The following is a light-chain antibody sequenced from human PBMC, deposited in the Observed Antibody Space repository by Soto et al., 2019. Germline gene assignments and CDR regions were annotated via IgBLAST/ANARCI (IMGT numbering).Light chain of an antibody. CDR3: QQYNNWPAT. CDR1: QRVSSN. V-gene: IGKV3-15*01. Sequence: EIVMTQSPATLSVSPGERATLSSRTSQRVSSNLAWYQQKPGQAPRLLIYGASARATGFPARFSGSGSGTEFTLTISSLQSEDFAVYYCQQYNNWPATFGPGTKVDIK. J-gene: IGKJ3*01. CDR2: GAS.